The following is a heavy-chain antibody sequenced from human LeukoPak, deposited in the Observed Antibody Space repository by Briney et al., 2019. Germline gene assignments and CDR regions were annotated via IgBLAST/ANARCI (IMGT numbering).Heavy chain of an antibody. D-gene: IGHD1-26*01. Sequence: SETLSLTCAVSGGSISSSNWWSWVRQPPGKGLEWIGEIYHSGSTNYNPSLKSRVTISVDKSKNQFSLKLSSVTAADTAVYYCARYSGSYLGTDAFDIWGQGTMVTVSS. CDR3: ARYSGSYLGTDAFDI. CDR1: GGSISSSNW. V-gene: IGHV4-4*02. J-gene: IGHJ3*02. CDR2: IYHSGST.